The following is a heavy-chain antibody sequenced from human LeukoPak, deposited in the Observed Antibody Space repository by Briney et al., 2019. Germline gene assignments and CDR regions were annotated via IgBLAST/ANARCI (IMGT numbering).Heavy chain of an antibody. V-gene: IGHV4-59*01. CDR3: ACRDGYNYAFDY. CDR1: GGSISSYY. J-gene: IGHJ4*02. D-gene: IGHD5-24*01. CDR2: IYYSGST. Sequence: SETLSLTCTVSGGSISSYYWSWIRQPPGKGLEWIGYIYYSGSTNYNPSLKSRVTISVDTSKNQFSLKLSSVTAADTAVYYCACRDGYNYAFDYWGQGTLVTVSS.